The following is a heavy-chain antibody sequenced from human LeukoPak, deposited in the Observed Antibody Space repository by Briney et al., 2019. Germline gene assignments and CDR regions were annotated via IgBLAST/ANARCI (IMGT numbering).Heavy chain of an antibody. J-gene: IGHJ4*02. CDR3: ARGRPGITIFGVVIGGLLFDY. CDR1: GGSFSGYY. Sequence: SETLSLTCAVYGGSFSGYYWSWIRQPPGKGLEWIGEINHSGSTNYNPSLKSRVTISVDTSKNQFSLKLSSVTAPDTAVYYCARGRPGITIFGVVIGGLLFDYWGQGTLVTVSS. CDR2: INHSGST. D-gene: IGHD3-3*01. V-gene: IGHV4-34*01.